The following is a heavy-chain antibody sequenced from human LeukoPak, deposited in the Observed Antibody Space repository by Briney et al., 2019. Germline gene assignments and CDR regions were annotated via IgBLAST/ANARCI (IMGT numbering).Heavy chain of an antibody. CDR2: IKQDGSDR. CDR3: VRNLAVAGTCFDS. J-gene: IGHJ4*02. D-gene: IGHD6-19*01. CDR1: GFTFRSYW. Sequence: GGSLRLSCAASGFTFRSYWMSWVRQAPGTGLEWVANIKQDGSDRNYVTSVRGRFTISRDNAESSLYLQMNSLRAEDTAVYYCVRNLAVAGTCFDSWGQGTLVTVSS. V-gene: IGHV3-7*03.